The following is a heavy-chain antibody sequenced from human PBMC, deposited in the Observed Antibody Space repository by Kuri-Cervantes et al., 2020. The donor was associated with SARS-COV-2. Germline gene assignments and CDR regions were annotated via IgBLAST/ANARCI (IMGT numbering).Heavy chain of an antibody. J-gene: IGHJ6*02. CDR1: GFTFSSYD. CDR2: IGTAGDT. D-gene: IGHD2-15*01. V-gene: IGHV3-13*01. CDR3: AKDRIDIGYYYYYYGMDV. Sequence: GESLKISCAASGFTFSSYDMHWVRQATGKGLEWVSAIGTAGDTYYPGSVKGRFTISRENAKNSLYLQMNSLRAEDTAVYYCAKDRIDIGYYYYYYGMDVWGQGTTVTVSS.